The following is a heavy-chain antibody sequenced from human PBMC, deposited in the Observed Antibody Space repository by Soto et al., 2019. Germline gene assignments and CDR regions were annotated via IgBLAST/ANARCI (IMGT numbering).Heavy chain of an antibody. CDR3: ARTRCSSTRCYVGSWDY. V-gene: IGHV1-2*04. CDR2: INPNSGGT. CDR1: GYTFTGYY. Sequence: QVQLVQSGAEVKKPGASVKVSCRASGYTFTGYYMHWVRQAPGQGLEWMGWINPNSGGTNYAQNFQGWVTMTRETSIRTAYTELSRLRSDDTAVYYCARTRCSSTRCYVGSWDYWGQGTLVTVSP. D-gene: IGHD2-2*01. J-gene: IGHJ4*02.